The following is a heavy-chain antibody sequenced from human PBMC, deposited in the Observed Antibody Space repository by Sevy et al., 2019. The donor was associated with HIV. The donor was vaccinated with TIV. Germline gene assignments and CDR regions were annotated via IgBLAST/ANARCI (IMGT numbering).Heavy chain of an antibody. CDR3: ARAPSWYDSSGYNALDI. D-gene: IGHD3-22*01. Sequence: ASVKVSCKASGDTFNNYHVHWVRQAPGQGLEWMGIINPSGGTTSYAQKFQGRVTMTRDTSTSTVYMELSSLRSEDTAEYYCARAPSWYDSSGYNALDIWGQGTMVTVSS. V-gene: IGHV1-46*02. J-gene: IGHJ3*02. CDR1: GDTFNNYH. CDR2: INPSGGTT.